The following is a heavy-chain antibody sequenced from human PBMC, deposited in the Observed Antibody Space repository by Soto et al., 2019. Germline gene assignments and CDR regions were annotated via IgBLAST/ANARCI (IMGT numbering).Heavy chain of an antibody. V-gene: IGHV4-59*01. D-gene: IGHD3-3*01. CDR2: IYYSGST. Sequence: PSETLSLTCTVSGGSISSYYWSWIRQPPGKGLEWIGSIYYSGSTNYNPSLKSRVTISVDTSKNQFSLKLSSVTAADTAVYYCARDGTDFWSGYYTAPYYYYYGMDVWGQGTTVTVSS. CDR1: GGSISSYY. J-gene: IGHJ6*02. CDR3: ARDGTDFWSGYYTAPYYYYYGMDV.